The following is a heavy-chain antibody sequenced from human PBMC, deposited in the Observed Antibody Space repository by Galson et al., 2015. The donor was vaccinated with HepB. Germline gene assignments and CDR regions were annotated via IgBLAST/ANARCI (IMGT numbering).Heavy chain of an antibody. V-gene: IGHV4-39*01. J-gene: IGHJ3*02. CDR1: GDSISTSLYY. CDR3: ARPLVLNGRFYPGVGPFYI. CDR2: VYYGWTT. D-gene: IGHD1-26*01. Sequence: ETLSLTCTVSGDSISTSLYYWAWIRQGPGKDLEWIGSVYYGWTTYYSPSSQGRVAMSVDASKNQLSLTLTSVTAADTAVYYCARPLVLNGRFYPGVGPFYIWGQGTMVTVS.